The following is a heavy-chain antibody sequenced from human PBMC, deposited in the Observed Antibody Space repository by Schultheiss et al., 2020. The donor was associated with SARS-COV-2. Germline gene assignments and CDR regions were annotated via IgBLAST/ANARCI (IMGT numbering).Heavy chain of an antibody. Sequence: GGSLRLSCAVSGFSVKNPYMTWVRQAPGKGLEWVSVIDSYGVTHYADSMKGRFTIFRDNSKNTLYLQLNSLRAEDTAVYYCAKGRIQLWSSPFGYWGQGTLVTVSS. J-gene: IGHJ4*02. V-gene: IGHV3-53*01. CDR1: GFSVKNPY. D-gene: IGHD5-18*01. CDR3: AKGRIQLWSSPFGY. CDR2: IDSYGVT.